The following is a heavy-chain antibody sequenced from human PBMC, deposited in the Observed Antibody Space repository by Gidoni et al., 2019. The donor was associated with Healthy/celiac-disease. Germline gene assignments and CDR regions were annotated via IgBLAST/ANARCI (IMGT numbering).Heavy chain of an antibody. CDR3: AKGAETTLPAAAIRSFDY. D-gene: IGHD2-2*01. J-gene: IGHJ4*02. CDR2: ISGSGGST. CDR1: GFAFSSYP. V-gene: IGHV3-23*01. Sequence: EVQLLESGGGLVQPGGSLSLSCAASGFAFSSYPMSWVRQAAGKGLGWVSAISGSGGSTYYADSLKGRFTISRDNSKNTLYLQMNSLRAEDTAVDYGAKGAETTLPAAAIRSFDYWGQGTLVTVSS.